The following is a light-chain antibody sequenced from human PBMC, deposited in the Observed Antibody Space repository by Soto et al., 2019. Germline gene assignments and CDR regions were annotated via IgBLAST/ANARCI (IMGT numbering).Light chain of an antibody. CDR2: EVS. J-gene: IGLJ1*01. CDR1: SSDVGSYNR. V-gene: IGLV2-18*02. CDR3: SSYSSSRTYV. Sequence: QSALTQPPSVSGSPGQSVTISCTGTSSDVGSYNRVSWYQQPPGTAPKLLIYEVSNRPSGVPDRFPGSKSGNTASLTISGLQAEDEADYYCSSYSSSRTYVFGSGTKVTVL.